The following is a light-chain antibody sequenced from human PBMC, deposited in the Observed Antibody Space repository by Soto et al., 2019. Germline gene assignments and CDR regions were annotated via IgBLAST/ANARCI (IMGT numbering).Light chain of an antibody. CDR3: HQYGSSPRT. Sequence: EIWLTQFPGTLSLSPGERATLSCTASQSFNSNYLAWYQQKPGQAPRLLIYGASTRATGIPDRFSCSGSGTDFTLTISRLEPEDFAVYYCHQYGSSPRTFGPGTKGDIK. CDR2: GAS. J-gene: IGKJ1*01. V-gene: IGKV3-20*01. CDR1: QSFNSNY.